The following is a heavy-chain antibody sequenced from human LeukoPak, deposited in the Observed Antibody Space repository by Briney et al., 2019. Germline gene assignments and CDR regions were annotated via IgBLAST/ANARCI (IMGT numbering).Heavy chain of an antibody. D-gene: IGHD1-7*01. V-gene: IGHV3-23*01. J-gene: IGHJ4*02. CDR1: GFTFSSYA. CDR3: AKDLHGRITGTTADY. Sequence: GGSLRLSCAASGFTFSSYAMSWVRQAPGKGLEWVSAISGSGGSTYYADSVKGRFTISRDNSKNTLYLQMNSLRAEDTAVYYCAKDLHGRITGTTADYWGQGTLVTVSS. CDR2: ISGSGGST.